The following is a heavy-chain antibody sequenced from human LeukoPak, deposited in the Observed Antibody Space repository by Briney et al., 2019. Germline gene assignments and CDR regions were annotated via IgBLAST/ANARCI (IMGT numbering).Heavy chain of an antibody. CDR3: ARNLWFGESSDAFDM. CDR2: IIPIFGTA. D-gene: IGHD3-10*01. J-gene: IGHJ3*02. CDR1: GGTFSSYA. V-gene: IGHV1-69*13. Sequence: SVKVSCKASGGTFSSYAISWVRQAPGQGLEWMGGIIPIFGTANYAQKFQGRVTITADESTSTAYMELSSLRSEDTAVYYCARNLWFGESSDAFDMWGQGTMVTVSS.